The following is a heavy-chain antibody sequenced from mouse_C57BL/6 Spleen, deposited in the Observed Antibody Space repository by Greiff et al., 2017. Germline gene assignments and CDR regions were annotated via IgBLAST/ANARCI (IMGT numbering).Heavy chain of an antibody. D-gene: IGHD1-1*01. CDR3: ARCGRIYYYEYFDV. CDR2: IDPSDSYT. J-gene: IGHJ1*03. V-gene: IGHV1-69*01. CDR1: GYTFTSYW. Sequence: QVQLQQPGAELVMPGASVKLSCKASGYTFTSYWMHWVKQRPGQGLEWIGEIDPSDSYTNYNQKFKGKSTLTVDKSSSTAYMELSSLTSEDSAVYYCARCGRIYYYEYFDVWGTGTTVTVSS.